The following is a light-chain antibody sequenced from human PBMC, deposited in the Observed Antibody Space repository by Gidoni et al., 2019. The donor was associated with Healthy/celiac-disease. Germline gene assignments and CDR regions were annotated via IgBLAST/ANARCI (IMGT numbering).Light chain of an antibody. CDR2: DDS. CDR1: NIGSKS. J-gene: IGLJ2*01. Sequence: SYVLTQPPSVSVAPGQTARITCGGNNIGSKSVHWYQQNPGQAPVLVVYDDSDRPPGIPERFAGSNSGNTATLTISRGEAGDEADYYCQVWDSSSDHPVFGGGTKLTVL. CDR3: QVWDSSSDHPV. V-gene: IGLV3-21*02.